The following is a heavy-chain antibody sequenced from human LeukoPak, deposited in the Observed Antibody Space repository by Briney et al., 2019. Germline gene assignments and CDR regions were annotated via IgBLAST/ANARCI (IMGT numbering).Heavy chain of an antibody. CDR1: GGSISDVDYY. J-gene: IGHJ1*01. Sequence: SDTLSLTCTVPGGSISDVDYYWGWIRQPPGKGLEEIGSFHGGSPYYNPSFKSRVTMSLDTPKNHFSLNLHSVTAADTAVYYCARGRRGGAYGYPDNWGQGTLVTVSS. CDR3: ARGRRGGAYGYPDN. CDR2: FHGGSP. D-gene: IGHD5-18*01. V-gene: IGHV4-39*07.